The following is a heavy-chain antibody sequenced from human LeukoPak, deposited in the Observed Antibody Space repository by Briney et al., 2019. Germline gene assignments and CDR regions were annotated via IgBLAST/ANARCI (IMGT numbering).Heavy chain of an antibody. Sequence: GGSLRLSCVVSGFSFGSEAMSWVRQAPGRGLEWVSSISPGGGTTYYADSVKGRFTISRDNSENTLYVEMNSLQAEDTAIYYCAKSRSGSANWALRIFDNWGQGTLVSVSS. D-gene: IGHD3-10*01. CDR1: GFSFGSEA. J-gene: IGHJ4*02. CDR3: AKSRSGSANWALRIFDN. CDR2: ISPGGGTT. V-gene: IGHV3-23*01.